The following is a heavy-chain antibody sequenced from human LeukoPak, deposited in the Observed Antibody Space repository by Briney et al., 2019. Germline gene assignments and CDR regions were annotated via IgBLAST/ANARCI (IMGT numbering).Heavy chain of an antibody. J-gene: IGHJ4*02. V-gene: IGHV3-20*04. D-gene: IGHD2-15*01. CDR1: GLKFGAYG. Sequence: PGGSLRLSCSGSGLKFGAYGLSWVRQAPGKGLKWVSGINWDGENTAYADSVKGRFTISRDNAENALYLQMDSLRAEDTALYYCARDLSATWYSLAYWGRGTLVTVSS. CDR2: INWDGENT. CDR3: ARDLSATWYSLAY.